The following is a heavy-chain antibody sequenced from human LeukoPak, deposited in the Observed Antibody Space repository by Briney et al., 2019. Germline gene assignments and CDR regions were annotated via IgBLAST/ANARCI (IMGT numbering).Heavy chain of an antibody. V-gene: IGHV4-4*02. Sequence: SETLSLTCTVSLDSTTSNFWSWVRQRPRKGLEWIGEIHRSGSLNYNPSLQSRVTISIDRSRNQIVLELYSVTAADTAVYSCARHALSCRGSSCYPNWFDSWGQGILVTVSS. CDR2: IHRSGSL. D-gene: IGHD2-15*01. J-gene: IGHJ5*01. CDR1: LDSTTSNF. CDR3: ARHALSCRGSSCYPNWFDS.